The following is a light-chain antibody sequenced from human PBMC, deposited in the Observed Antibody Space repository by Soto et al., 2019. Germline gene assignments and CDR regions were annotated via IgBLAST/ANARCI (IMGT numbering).Light chain of an antibody. CDR3: SSYIASSTYV. CDR1: SGDVGGYDY. J-gene: IGLJ1*01. V-gene: IGLV2-14*01. CDR2: EVF. Sequence: QSVLTQPASVSGSPGQSITISCSGTSGDVGGYDYVSWYQHHPGKAPKLIIFEVFNRPSGVSNRFSGSKSGNTASLTISGLQAEDEADYSCSSYIASSTYVFGTGTTVTVL.